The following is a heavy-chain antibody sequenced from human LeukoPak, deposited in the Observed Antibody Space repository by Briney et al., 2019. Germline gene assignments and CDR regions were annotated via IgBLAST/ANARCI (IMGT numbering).Heavy chain of an antibody. Sequence: SETLSLTCAVSGGSVSSGVDSWSWIRQPPGKGLDWIGTFFYSGNTYYKPSLKSRVSISVDTSENQFSLRVNSVTAADTAVYWCARAAGANGYWYFDLWGRGTLVSVSS. CDR3: ARAAGANGYWYFDL. CDR1: GGSVSSGVDS. V-gene: IGHV4-30-4*07. J-gene: IGHJ2*01. D-gene: IGHD6-19*01. CDR2: FFYSGNT.